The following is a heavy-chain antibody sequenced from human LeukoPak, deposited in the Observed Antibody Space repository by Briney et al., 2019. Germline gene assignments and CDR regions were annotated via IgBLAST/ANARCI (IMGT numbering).Heavy chain of an antibody. CDR1: GFTFSSHA. Sequence: GGSLRLSCAASGFTFSSHAMSWVRQAPGKGLEWVSAISGSGGSTYYADSVKGRFTISRDNSKNTLYLQMNSLRAEDTAVYYCAKVPVYDFWSGYWGHWFDPWGQGTLVTVSS. J-gene: IGHJ5*02. D-gene: IGHD3-3*01. V-gene: IGHV3-23*01. CDR2: ISGSGGST. CDR3: AKVPVYDFWSGYWGHWFDP.